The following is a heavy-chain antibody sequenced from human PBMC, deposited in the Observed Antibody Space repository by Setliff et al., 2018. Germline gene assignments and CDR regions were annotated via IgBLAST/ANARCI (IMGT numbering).Heavy chain of an antibody. D-gene: IGHD4-4*01. CDR1: GDTISNTGYY. J-gene: IGHJ5*01. V-gene: IGHV4-39*02. CDR2: IYNSGTT. Sequence: PSETLSLTCIVAGDTISNTGYYWGWIRQPPGKGLEWIGRIYNSGTTNYNPSLKSRVTISADTSNNSFSLNLFSVTAADTAVYYCAGRDYSGGDSWGHGTQVTVSS. CDR3: AGRDYSGGDS.